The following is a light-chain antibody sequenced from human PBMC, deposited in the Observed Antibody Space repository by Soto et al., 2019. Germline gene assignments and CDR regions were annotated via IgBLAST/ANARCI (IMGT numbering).Light chain of an antibody. CDR3: QQYYNLTYT. V-gene: IGKV4-1*01. CDR1: QSVLYSSNNKNY. CDR2: WAS. Sequence: DIVMTQSADSLAVSLGERATINCKSSQSVLYSSNNKNYLTWYQLKPGQPPKMLIYWASTRESGVPDRFSGSGSGTDFTLTISSLQAEAVAVYYCQQYYNLTYTFGQGTKLESK. J-gene: IGKJ2*01.